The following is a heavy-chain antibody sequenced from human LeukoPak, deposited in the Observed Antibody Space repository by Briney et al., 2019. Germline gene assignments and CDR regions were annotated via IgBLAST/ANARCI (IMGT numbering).Heavy chain of an antibody. D-gene: IGHD4-17*01. J-gene: IGHJ4*02. CDR2: ISNSGGRT. CDR1: GFTFSNYA. V-gene: IGHV3-23*01. CDR3: AKAPYGDEPSFDY. Sequence: PGGSLRLFCAASGFTFSNYAMSWVRQAPGKGLDWVSSISNSGGRTYYADSVKGRFIISRDNSKNTLYLQMNSLRPEDTAVYYCAKAPYGDEPSFDYWGQGTLVTVSS.